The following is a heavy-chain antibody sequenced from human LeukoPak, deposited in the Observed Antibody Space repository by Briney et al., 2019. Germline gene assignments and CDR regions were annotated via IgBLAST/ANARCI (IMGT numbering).Heavy chain of an antibody. CDR3: AREPYYYGPGGAGWFDP. J-gene: IGHJ5*02. CDR1: GGSISSGNY. CDR2: IYTSGST. V-gene: IGHV4-61*02. Sequence: SQTLSLTCTVSGGSISSGNYWSWIRQPAGKGLEWIGRIYTSGSTNYNPSLKSRVTISVDTSKNQFSLKLSSVTAADTAVYYCAREPYYYGPGGAGWFDPWGQGTLVTVSS. D-gene: IGHD3-10*01.